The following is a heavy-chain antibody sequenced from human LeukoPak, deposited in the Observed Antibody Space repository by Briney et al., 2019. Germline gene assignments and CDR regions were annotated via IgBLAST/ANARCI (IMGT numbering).Heavy chain of an antibody. CDR2: IIPIFGTA. Sequence: ASVKVSCKASGGTFSSYAISWVRQAPGQGREWMGGIIPIFGTANYAQKFQGRVTITADESTSTAYMELSSLRSEDTAVCYCARVLKYDFWSGYYTYNWFDPWGQGTLVTVSS. V-gene: IGHV1-69*13. D-gene: IGHD3-3*01. J-gene: IGHJ5*02. CDR1: GGTFSSYA. CDR3: ARVLKYDFWSGYYTYNWFDP.